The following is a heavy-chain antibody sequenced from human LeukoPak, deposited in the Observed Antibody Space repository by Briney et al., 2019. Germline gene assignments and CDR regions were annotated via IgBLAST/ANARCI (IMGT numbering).Heavy chain of an antibody. D-gene: IGHD3-10*02. Sequence: GGSLRLSCAGSGFTFNDYDMNWARQAPGKGPEWVSYISRSGAYTYYTDSVKGRFTVSRDNAKNSLYLQMNSLRAEDTAVYYCAELGITMIGGVWGKGTTVTISS. J-gene: IGHJ6*04. CDR1: GFTFNDYD. CDR2: ISRSGAYT. V-gene: IGHV3-48*03. CDR3: AELGITMIGGV.